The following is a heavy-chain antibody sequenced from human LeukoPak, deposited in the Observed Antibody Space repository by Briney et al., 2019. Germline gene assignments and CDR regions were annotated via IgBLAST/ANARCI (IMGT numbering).Heavy chain of an antibody. CDR3: ARAPPWGYYDSSGYSAPFDY. CDR2: ISAYNGNT. D-gene: IGHD3-22*01. CDR1: GYTFTSYG. J-gene: IGHJ4*02. Sequence: ASVKVSCKASGYTFTSYGISWVRQAPGQGLEWMGWISAYNGNTNYAQKLQGRVTMTTDTSTSTAYMELRSLRSDDTAVYYCARAPPWGYYDSSGYSAPFDYWGQGTLITVSS. V-gene: IGHV1-18*01.